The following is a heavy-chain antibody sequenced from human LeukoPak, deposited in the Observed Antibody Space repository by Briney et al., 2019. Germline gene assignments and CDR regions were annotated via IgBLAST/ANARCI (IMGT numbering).Heavy chain of an antibody. J-gene: IGHJ3*02. V-gene: IGHV4-31*03. CDR2: ISNSGST. D-gene: IGHD6-13*01. Sequence: PSETLSLTCTVSGGSINSGGYYWSWIRQHPGKGLEWIGYISNSGSTYYHPSLRSRLSISVDTSKNQFSLRLSSVTAADTAVYYCARVGYSSSWTEDAFAIWGQGTMVTVSS. CDR3: ARVGYSSSWTEDAFAI. CDR1: GGSINSGGYY.